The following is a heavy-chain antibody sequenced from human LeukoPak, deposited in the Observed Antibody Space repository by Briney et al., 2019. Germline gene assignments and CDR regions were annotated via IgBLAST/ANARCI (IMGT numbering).Heavy chain of an antibody. Sequence: SQTLSLTCAVSGGSISSGGYSWSWIRQPPGKGLEWIGYIYYSGSTNYNPSLKSRVTISVDTSKNQFSLKLSSVTAADTAVYYCASSMDDAFDIWGQGTMVTVSS. CDR2: IYYSGST. CDR3: ASSMDDAFDI. V-gene: IGHV4-30-4*07. D-gene: IGHD2-2*01. CDR1: GGSISSGGYS. J-gene: IGHJ3*02.